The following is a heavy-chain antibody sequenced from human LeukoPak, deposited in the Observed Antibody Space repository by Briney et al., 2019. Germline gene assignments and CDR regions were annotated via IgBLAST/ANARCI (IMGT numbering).Heavy chain of an antibody. D-gene: IGHD3-22*01. CDR3: ARGITMTLTPWKGNGNGYYFDY. CDR2: IIPIFGTA. J-gene: IGHJ4*02. V-gene: IGHV1-69*05. CDR1: GGTFSSYA. Sequence: ASVKVSCKASGGTFSSYAISWVRQAPGQGLEWMGRIIPIFGTANYAQKFQGRVTITTDESTSTAYTELSSLRSEDTAVYYCARGITMTLTPWKGNGNGYYFDYWGQGTLVTVSS.